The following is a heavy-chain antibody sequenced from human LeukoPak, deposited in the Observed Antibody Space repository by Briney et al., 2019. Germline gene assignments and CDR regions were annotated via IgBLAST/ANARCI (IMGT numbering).Heavy chain of an antibody. J-gene: IGHJ4*02. D-gene: IGHD6-6*01. Sequence: GGSLRLSCVASGFTFSNYYMNWVRQAPGKGLEWVANVRQDGKYKPYLDAVKGRFTISRDNSKNTLYLQMNSLRVEDTAVYYCASPIWTYSSPSYFDSWGQGTLVTVSS. CDR3: ASPIWTYSSPSYFDS. CDR1: GFTFSNYY. CDR2: VRQDGKYK. V-gene: IGHV3-7*01.